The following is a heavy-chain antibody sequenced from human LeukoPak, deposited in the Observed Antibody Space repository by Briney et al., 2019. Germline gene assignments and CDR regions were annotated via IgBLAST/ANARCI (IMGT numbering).Heavy chain of an antibody. CDR2: VRYDGSNK. D-gene: IGHD2-8*01. CDR1: GFSFSTYG. CDR3: AKVRTGLMTGGNAFDI. J-gene: IGHJ3*02. V-gene: IGHV3-30*02. Sequence: PGGSLRLSCAASGFSFSTYGMHWVRQAPGKGLEWVAFVRYDGSNKQYADSVMGRFTISRDNSNNTLFLQMNSLRDEDTAVYYCAKVRTGLMTGGNAFDIWGQGTMVTVSS.